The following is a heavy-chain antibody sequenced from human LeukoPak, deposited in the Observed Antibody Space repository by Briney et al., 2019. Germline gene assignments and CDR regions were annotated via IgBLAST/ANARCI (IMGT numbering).Heavy chain of an antibody. D-gene: IGHD3-10*01. V-gene: IGHV1-8*02. CDR1: GYTFTGYY. CDR2: MNPNSGNT. J-gene: IGHJ4*02. CDR3: ARFGELVDY. Sequence: ASVKVSCKASGYTFTGYYMHWVRQAPGQGLEWMGWMNPNSGNTGYAQKFQGRVTMTRNTSISTAYMELSSLRSEDTAVYYCARFGELVDYWGQGTLVTVSS.